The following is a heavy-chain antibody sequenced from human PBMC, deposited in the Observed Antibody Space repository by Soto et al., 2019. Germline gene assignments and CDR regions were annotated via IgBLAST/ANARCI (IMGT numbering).Heavy chain of an antibody. CDR3: ARDFVLLWFGEAPYLDY. CDR2: ISAYNGNT. D-gene: IGHD3-10*01. V-gene: IGHV1-18*01. CDR1: GYTFTSYG. Sequence: GASVKVSCKASGYTFTSYGISWVRQAPGQGLEWMGWISAYNGNTNYAQKLRGRVTMTTDTSTSTAYMELRSLRSDDTAVYYCARDFVLLWFGEAPYLDYWGQGTLVTVSS. J-gene: IGHJ4*02.